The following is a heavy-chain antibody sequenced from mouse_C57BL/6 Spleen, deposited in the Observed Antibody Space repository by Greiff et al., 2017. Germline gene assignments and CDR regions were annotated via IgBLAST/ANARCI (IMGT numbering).Heavy chain of an antibody. CDR3: ARGGNYYGSSYGYFDV. D-gene: IGHD1-1*01. V-gene: IGHV1-64*01. J-gene: IGHJ1*03. CDR2: IHPNSGST. Sequence: QVQLQQSGAELVKPGASVKLSCKASGYTFTSYWMHWVKQRPGQGLEWIGMIHPNSGSTNYNEKFKSKATLTVDKSSSTAYMQLSSLTSEDSAVYYCARGGNYYGSSYGYFDVWGTGTTVTVSS. CDR1: GYTFTSYW.